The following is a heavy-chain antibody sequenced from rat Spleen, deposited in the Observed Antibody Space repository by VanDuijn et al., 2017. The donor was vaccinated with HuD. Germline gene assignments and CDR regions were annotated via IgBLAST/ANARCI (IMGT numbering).Heavy chain of an antibody. CDR2: ISGSSGTI. CDR1: GFTFSDYG. V-gene: IGHV5-34*01. D-gene: IGHD4-3*01. J-gene: IGHJ2*01. CDR3: ARHSPLGIIRGPGYFDY. Sequence: EVQLVESGGGLVQPGRSLKLSCVASGFTFSDYGMNWIRQAPGKGLEWVAYISGSSGTIYYVDTVKGRFTISRHNTQNTLYLQMDSLRSEDTATYYCARHSPLGIIRGPGYFDYWGQGVMVTVSS.